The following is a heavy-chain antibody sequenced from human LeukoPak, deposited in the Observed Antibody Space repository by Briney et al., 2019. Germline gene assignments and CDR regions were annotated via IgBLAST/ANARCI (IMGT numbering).Heavy chain of an antibody. CDR1: GYTFTSYG. CDR2: ISAYNGNT. D-gene: IGHD6-19*01. Sequence: GASVKVSCKASGYTFTSYGISWVRQAPGQGLEWMGWISAYNGNTNYAQKFQGRVTMTRDTSISTAYMELSRLRSDDTAVYYCARDFGAGSGWYYYYYGMDVWGQGTTVTVSS. V-gene: IGHV1-18*01. CDR3: ARDFGAGSGWYYYYYGMDV. J-gene: IGHJ6*02.